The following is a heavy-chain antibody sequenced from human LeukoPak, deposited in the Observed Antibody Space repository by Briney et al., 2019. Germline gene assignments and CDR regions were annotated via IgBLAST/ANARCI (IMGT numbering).Heavy chain of an antibody. V-gene: IGHV1-2*02. Sequence: ASVKVSCKASGYTFTGYYMHWVRQAPGQGLEWMGWINLNSGGTNYAQKFQGRVTITRNTSISTAYMELSSLRSEDTAVYYCARGSVAARPSWFDPWGQGTLVTVSS. CDR1: GYTFTGYY. J-gene: IGHJ5*02. D-gene: IGHD6-6*01. CDR2: INLNSGGT. CDR3: ARGSVAARPSWFDP.